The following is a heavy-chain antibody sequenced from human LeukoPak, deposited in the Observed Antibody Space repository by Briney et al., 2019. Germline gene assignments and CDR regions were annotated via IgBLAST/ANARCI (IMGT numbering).Heavy chain of an antibody. V-gene: IGHV3-9*01. Sequence: GGSLRLSCAASGFTFDDYAMHWVRQAPGKGLEWVSGISWNSGSIGYADSVKGRFTISRDNAKNSLYLQMNSLRAEDTALYYCARRRDSSGYPEANWFDPWGQGTLVTVSS. CDR1: GFTFDDYA. D-gene: IGHD3-22*01. J-gene: IGHJ5*02. CDR3: ARRRDSSGYPEANWFDP. CDR2: ISWNSGSI.